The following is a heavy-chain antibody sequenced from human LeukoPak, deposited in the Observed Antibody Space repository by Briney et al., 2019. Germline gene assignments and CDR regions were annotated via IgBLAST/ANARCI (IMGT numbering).Heavy chain of an antibody. CDR3: AKNYGGFAS. CDR1: GFTFSSYA. Sequence: GGSLRLSCSASGFTFSSYAMTGVRQAPGKGREWVSVISGSGDKTYYGDSVRGRLTIYRDNSKNTLYLQMNSRRAENTAVYYCAKNYGGFASWGQGTLVTVSS. D-gene: IGHD4/OR15-4a*01. CDR2: ISGSGDKT. J-gene: IGHJ4*02. V-gene: IGHV3-23*01.